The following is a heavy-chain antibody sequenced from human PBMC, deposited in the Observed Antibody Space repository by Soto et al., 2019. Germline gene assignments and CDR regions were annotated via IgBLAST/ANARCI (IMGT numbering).Heavy chain of an antibody. CDR1: GFTFSSYS. Sequence: GGSLRLSCAASGFTFSSYSMNWVRQAPGKGLEWVSSISSSSSYIYYADSVKGRFTISRDNAKNSLYLQMNSLRAEDTAVYYCAGDFEYSSSFIPFDYWGQGTRVTVSS. CDR3: AGDFEYSSSFIPFDY. J-gene: IGHJ4*02. D-gene: IGHD6-6*01. V-gene: IGHV3-21*01. CDR2: ISSSSSYI.